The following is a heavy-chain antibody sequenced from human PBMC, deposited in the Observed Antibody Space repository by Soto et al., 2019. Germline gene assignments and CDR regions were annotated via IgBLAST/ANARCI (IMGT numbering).Heavy chain of an antibody. CDR3: ARGRDGSNYYFDY. V-gene: IGHV1-69*13. D-gene: IGHD3-10*01. CDR2: IVPIFGKA. Sequence: GASVKVSCKASGGTFSDSVTSWVRQAPGQGLEWMGGIVPIFGKANLAEKFQDRVTITADESTNTAYMKLSSLRSEDTAVYYCARGRDGSNYYFDYWGQGTLVTVSS. CDR1: GGTFSDSV. J-gene: IGHJ4*02.